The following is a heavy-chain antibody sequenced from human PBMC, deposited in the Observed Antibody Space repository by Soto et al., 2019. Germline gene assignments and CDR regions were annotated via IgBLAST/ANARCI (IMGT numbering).Heavy chain of an antibody. CDR1: SGSISSSNW. J-gene: IGHJ4*02. CDR2: IYHSGST. Sequence: SETLSLTCAVSSGSISSSNWWSWVRQPPGKGLEWIGEIYHSGSTNYNPSLKSRVTISVDKSKNQFSLKLSSVTAAVTAVYYCARTMVRGATLDYWGQGTLVTVSS. V-gene: IGHV4-4*02. CDR3: ARTMVRGATLDY. D-gene: IGHD3-10*01.